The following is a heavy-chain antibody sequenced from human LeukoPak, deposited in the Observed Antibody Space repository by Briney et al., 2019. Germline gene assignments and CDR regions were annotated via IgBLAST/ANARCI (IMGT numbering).Heavy chain of an antibody. V-gene: IGHV4-39*01. D-gene: IGHD3-22*01. Sequence: KSSETLSLTCTVPGGSISSSRYYWGWIRQPPGKGLEWIGSIYYSGSTYYNPSLKSRVTISVDTSKNQFSLKLSSVTAADTAVYYCARLLGHMIVTHWGQGTLVTVSS. J-gene: IGHJ4*02. CDR2: IYYSGST. CDR3: ARLLGHMIVTH. CDR1: GGSISSSRYY.